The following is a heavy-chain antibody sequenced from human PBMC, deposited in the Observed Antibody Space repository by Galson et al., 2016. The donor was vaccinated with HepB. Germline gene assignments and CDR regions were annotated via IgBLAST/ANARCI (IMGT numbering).Heavy chain of an antibody. CDR2: IYHSGKT. D-gene: IGHD5-18*01. J-gene: IGHJ4*02. Sequence: TLSLTCTVSGGSISIGGYYWSWIRQHHGKGLEWIGYIYHSGKTDYNPSLKSRVAISVDTSKKQFSLKVTSLTAADTAVYFCARGGRKGLWGYYFDYWGQGTLVTVSS. V-gene: IGHV4-31*03. CDR3: ARGGRKGLWGYYFDY. CDR1: GGSISIGGYY.